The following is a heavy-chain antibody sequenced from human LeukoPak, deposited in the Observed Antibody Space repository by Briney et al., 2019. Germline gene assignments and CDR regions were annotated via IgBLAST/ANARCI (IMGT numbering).Heavy chain of an antibody. CDR2: INPNSGAT. Sequence: ASVKVSCKAPGYTFSGYYIHWVRQGPGQGLEWMGWINPNSGATNYAQKFQGRVTMTRDTSISTAYMDLSSLKSDGTAVYYCARGAAVTPRSTDYIPWVYWGQGTLVTVSS. D-gene: IGHD2-21*02. CDR1: GYTFSGYY. V-gene: IGHV1-2*02. J-gene: IGHJ4*02. CDR3: ARGAAVTPRSTDYIPWVY.